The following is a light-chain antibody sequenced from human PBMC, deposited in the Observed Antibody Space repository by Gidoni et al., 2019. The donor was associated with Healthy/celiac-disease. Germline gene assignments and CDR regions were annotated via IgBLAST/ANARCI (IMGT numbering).Light chain of an antibody. CDR1: QSVSSY. J-gene: IGKJ4*01. Sequence: EIVLTQSPATLSLSPGERATLSCRASQSVSSYLAWYQKQPGQAPRLLIYDASNRATGIPARFSGSGSGTDFTLTISSLEPEDFAVYYFQQRSNWPLTFGGGTKVEIK. CDR3: QQRSNWPLT. V-gene: IGKV3-11*01. CDR2: DAS.